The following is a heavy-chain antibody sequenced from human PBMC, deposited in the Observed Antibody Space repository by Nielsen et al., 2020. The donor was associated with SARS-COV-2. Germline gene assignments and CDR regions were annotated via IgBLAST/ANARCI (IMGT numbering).Heavy chain of an antibody. V-gene: IGHV3-30*18. CDR2: ISYEGSKQ. CDR3: AKDRAIFMIYITRGGPDF. J-gene: IGHJ4*02. Sequence: GGSLRLSCAASGFSFNNYGMHWVRQAPGKGLEWVVYISYEGSKQYYADSVQGRFTISRDFSKSTLYLQMNSLRAEDTAMYYCAKDRAIFMIYITRGGPDFWGQGTLVTVSS. CDR1: GFSFNNYG. D-gene: IGHD3/OR15-3a*01.